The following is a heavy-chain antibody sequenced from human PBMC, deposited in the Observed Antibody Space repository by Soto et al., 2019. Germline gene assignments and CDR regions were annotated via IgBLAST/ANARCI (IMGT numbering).Heavy chain of an antibody. D-gene: IGHD5-18*01. CDR1: GFSFSSYN. V-gene: IGHV3-48*04. CDR3: AREGYSYGYGYYYYNGMDV. Sequence: GGSLRLSCAASGFSFSSYNMNWVRQAPGKGLEWVSYISGSSTTVNYADSVKGRFTISRDNAKNTLYLQMNSLRAEDTAVYYCAREGYSYGYGYYYYNGMDVWGQGTTVTVSS. J-gene: IGHJ6*02. CDR2: ISGSSTTV.